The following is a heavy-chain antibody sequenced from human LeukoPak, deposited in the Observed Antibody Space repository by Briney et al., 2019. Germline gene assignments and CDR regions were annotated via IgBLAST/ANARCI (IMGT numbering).Heavy chain of an antibody. J-gene: IGHJ4*02. D-gene: IGHD6-25*01. Sequence: ASVKVSCKASGYPFTTYDINWGRQATGQGLEWMGWMDPNNENTGFAQKFQGRVTITRNTPISTAYMELSSLTSEDTAVYYCATGGIAAAPPEYWGQGTLVTVSS. CDR1: GYPFTTYD. V-gene: IGHV1-8*03. CDR3: ATGGIAAAPPEY. CDR2: MDPNNENT.